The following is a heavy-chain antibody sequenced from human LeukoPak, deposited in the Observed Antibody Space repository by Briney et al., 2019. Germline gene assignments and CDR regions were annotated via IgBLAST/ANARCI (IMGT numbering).Heavy chain of an antibody. J-gene: IGHJ4*02. CDR1: GFTFSNHW. D-gene: IGHD5-18*01. Sequence: GGSMRLSCAASGFTFSNHWMHWVRQAPGKGLMWVSRINRGGSRTDYADSVKGRFTISRDDAKNTLYLQLNSLRAEDTAVYFCARGGSDTAMAHDYWGQGTLVTVSS. CDR2: INRGGSRT. V-gene: IGHV3-74*01. CDR3: ARGGSDTAMAHDY.